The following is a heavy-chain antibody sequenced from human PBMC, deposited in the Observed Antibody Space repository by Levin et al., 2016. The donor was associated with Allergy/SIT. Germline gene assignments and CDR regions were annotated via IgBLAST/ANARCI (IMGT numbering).Heavy chain of an antibody. CDR2: VYSSGST. V-gene: IGHV4-61*05. J-gene: IGHJ6*02. CDR3: ARFKTRNYDILTGWYYYGMDV. D-gene: IGHD3-9*01. Sequence: WIRQPPGKELECIGYVYSSGSTNYNPSLKSRVTISVDKSKNQFSLKLSSVTAADTAVYYCARFKTRNYDILTGWYYYGMDVWGQGTTVTVSS.